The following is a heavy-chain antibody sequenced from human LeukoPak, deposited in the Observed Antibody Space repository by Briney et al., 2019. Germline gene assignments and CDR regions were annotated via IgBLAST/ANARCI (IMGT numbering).Heavy chain of an antibody. CDR3: ARAKMAGHIDY. D-gene: IGHD5-24*01. J-gene: IGHJ4*02. V-gene: IGHV4-59*01. Sequence: SETLSLTCTVSGGSISSYYWSWIRQPPGKGLEWIGYIYYSGSTNYNPSLKSRVTISVDTSKNQFSLKLSSVTAADTAVYYCARAKMAGHIDYWGQGTLVTVSS. CDR1: GGSISSYY. CDR2: IYYSGST.